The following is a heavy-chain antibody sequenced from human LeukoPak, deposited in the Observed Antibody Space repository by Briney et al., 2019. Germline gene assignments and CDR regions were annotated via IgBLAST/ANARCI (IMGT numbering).Heavy chain of an antibody. CDR1: GGTFISYA. CDR2: IIPILGTA. CDR3: ARGHLRRYDFWSGENWFDP. Sequence: GSSVKVSCKASGGTFISYAISWVRQAPGQGLEWMGGIIPILGTANYAQKFQGRVTITADESTSTAYMELSSLRSEDTAVYYCARGHLRRYDFWSGENWFDPWGQGTLVTVSS. V-gene: IGHV1-69*01. J-gene: IGHJ5*02. D-gene: IGHD3-3*01.